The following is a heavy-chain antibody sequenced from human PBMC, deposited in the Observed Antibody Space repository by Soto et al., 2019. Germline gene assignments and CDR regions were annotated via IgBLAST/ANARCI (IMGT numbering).Heavy chain of an antibody. Sequence: PGECLKISCRTSGYRFTSYWIAWVRQMPGKGLEWMGIIFPSDSDTRYSPSFQGQVTISADRSTSTVFLQWASLKASDTAVYFCARKDKSGYFNWFDPWGQGTTVTVSS. CDR3: ARKDKSGYFNWFDP. D-gene: IGHD3-22*01. J-gene: IGHJ5*02. V-gene: IGHV5-51*01. CDR1: GYRFTSYW. CDR2: IFPSDSDT.